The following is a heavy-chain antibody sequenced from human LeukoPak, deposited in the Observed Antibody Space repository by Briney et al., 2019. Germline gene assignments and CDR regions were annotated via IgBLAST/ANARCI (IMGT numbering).Heavy chain of an antibody. Sequence: ASVKVSCKVSGYALTELSMHWGRQAPGKGLEWMGGFDPEDGETIYAQKFQGRVTMTEDTSTDTAYMELSSLRSEDTAVYYCATEAVGWFGSGFDPWGQGTLVTVSS. CDR3: ATEAVGWFGSGFDP. CDR1: GYALTELS. D-gene: IGHD3-10*01. CDR2: FDPEDGET. J-gene: IGHJ5*02. V-gene: IGHV1-24*01.